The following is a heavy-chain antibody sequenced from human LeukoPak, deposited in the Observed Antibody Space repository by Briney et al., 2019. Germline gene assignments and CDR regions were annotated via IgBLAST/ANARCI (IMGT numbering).Heavy chain of an antibody. D-gene: IGHD3-10*02. J-gene: IGHJ6*03. CDR1: GGTFSSYA. Sequence: SVKVSCKASGGTFSSYAISWVRQAPGQGLEWMGGIIPIFGTANYAQKFQGRVTITADKSTTTAYMELSSLRSEDTAVYYCARGPLSSYYYYMDVWGKGTTVTVSS. V-gene: IGHV1-69*06. CDR3: ARGPLSSYYYYMDV. CDR2: IIPIFGTA.